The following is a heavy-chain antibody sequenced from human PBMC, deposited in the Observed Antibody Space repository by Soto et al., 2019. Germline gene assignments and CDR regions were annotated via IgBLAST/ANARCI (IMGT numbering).Heavy chain of an antibody. J-gene: IGHJ4*02. V-gene: IGHV1-69*12. D-gene: IGHD3-22*01. CDR1: GGTFSSYA. CDR2: IIAIFGTA. CDR3: AREWVYDSSKKLDY. Sequence: QVQLVQSGAEVKKPGSSVKVSCKASGGTFSSYAISWVRQTPGQGLEWMGGIIAIFGTANYAQKFQGRVTITADESTSTAYMELISLRSEDTAVYYCAREWVYDSSKKLDYWGQGTLVTVSS.